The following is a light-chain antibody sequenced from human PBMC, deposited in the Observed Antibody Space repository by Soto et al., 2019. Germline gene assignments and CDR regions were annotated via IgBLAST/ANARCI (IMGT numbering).Light chain of an antibody. CDR1: QSVSSN. Sequence: EIVMTQSPATLSVSPGERATLSCRASQSVSSNLAWYQQKPGQAPRLLIYGASTRATGIPARFSGSGSGTEFTLTISRLQSEDFAVYYCQKYNNWPPYTFGQGTKLEIK. CDR3: QKYNNWPPYT. CDR2: GAS. V-gene: IGKV3-15*01. J-gene: IGKJ2*01.